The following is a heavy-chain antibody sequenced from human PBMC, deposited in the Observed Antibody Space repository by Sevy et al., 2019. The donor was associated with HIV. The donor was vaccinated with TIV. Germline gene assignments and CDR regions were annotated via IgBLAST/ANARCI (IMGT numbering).Heavy chain of an antibody. CDR3: AKGSSSGYSGYDSGWGIDY. D-gene: IGHD5-12*01. CDR1: GFTFSSYG. Sequence: GGSLRLSCAASGFTFSSYGMHWVRQAPGKGLECVAVISYDGSNKYYADSVKGRFTISRDNSKNTLYLQMNSLRAEDTAVYYCAKGSSSGYSGYDSGWGIDYWGQGTLVTVSS. CDR2: ISYDGSNK. J-gene: IGHJ4*02. V-gene: IGHV3-30*18.